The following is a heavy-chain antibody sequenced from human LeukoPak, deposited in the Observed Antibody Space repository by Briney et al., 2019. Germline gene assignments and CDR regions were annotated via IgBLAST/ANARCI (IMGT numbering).Heavy chain of an antibody. CDR2: ISSSSSNYI. CDR1: GLTLNTYN. CDR3: AREHSGYDFPGRDDYYMDV. D-gene: IGHD5-12*01. Sequence: GGSLRLSCALSGLTLNTYNMNWVRQAPGKGLEWVSSISSSSSNYIYYADSVKGRFTISRDNAKNSLYLQMNSLRAEDTAVYYCAREHSGYDFPGRDDYYMDVWGKGTTVTVSS. J-gene: IGHJ6*03. V-gene: IGHV3-21*01.